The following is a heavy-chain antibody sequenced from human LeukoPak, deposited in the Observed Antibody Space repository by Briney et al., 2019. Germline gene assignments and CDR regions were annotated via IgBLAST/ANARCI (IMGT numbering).Heavy chain of an antibody. J-gene: IGHJ4*02. CDR2: ISGSGGRT. Sequence: GGSLRLSCAASGFTFSSYAMSWVRQAPGKGLEWVSAISGSGGRTYYADSVKGRFTISRCNSKNTLYLQMNSLRAEDTAVYYCAKDIMSDTAALFDYWGQGTLVTVSS. D-gene: IGHD2-21*02. CDR3: AKDIMSDTAALFDY. CDR1: GFTFSSYA. V-gene: IGHV3-23*01.